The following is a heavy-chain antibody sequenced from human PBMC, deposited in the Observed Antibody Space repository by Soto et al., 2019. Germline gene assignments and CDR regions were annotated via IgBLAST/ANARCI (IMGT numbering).Heavy chain of an antibody. D-gene: IGHD3-16*01. CDR1: GFTFRSYV. CDR2: TSYDGYDK. J-gene: IGHJ1*01. V-gene: IGHV3-30*19. CDR3: ARWGTTGGLDV. Sequence: QVQLVESGGGVVQPGTSLRVSCVGSGFTFRSYVMHWVRQAPGKGLEWVALTSYDGYDKYYDDSVRGRFTISRDNSRNTVDLQMDSLRLEDTALYYCARWGTTGGLDVWGQGTLVSVSS.